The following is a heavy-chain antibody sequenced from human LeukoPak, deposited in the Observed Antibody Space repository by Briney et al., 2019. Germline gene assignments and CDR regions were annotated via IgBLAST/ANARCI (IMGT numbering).Heavy chain of an antibody. CDR3: ARRNPSCYGRQCYYYMDV. J-gene: IGHJ6*03. D-gene: IGHD2-2*01. V-gene: IGHV3-7*01. CDR1: GFTFSSYW. Sequence: GGSLRLSCAASGFTFSSYWMSWVRQAPGKGLEWVANIKQDGSEKYYVDSVKGRFTISRDNAKNTLYLRMNSLRADDTAVYYCARRNPSCYGRQCYYYMDVWGRGTPVTVSS. CDR2: IKQDGSEK.